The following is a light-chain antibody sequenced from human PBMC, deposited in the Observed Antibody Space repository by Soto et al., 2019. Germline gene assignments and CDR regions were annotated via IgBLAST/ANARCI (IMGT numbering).Light chain of an antibody. CDR3: QQYKSYHT. V-gene: IGKV1-5*03. CDR1: QSISSW. Sequence: DIQMTQSPNTLSASVGDRVTITCRASQSISSWLAWYQQKLGRAPKLLIYKASTLESGVPSRFSGSGSGTEFTLTISSLHPDDFATYYCQQYKSYHTFGGGTKVEIK. CDR2: KAS. J-gene: IGKJ4*01.